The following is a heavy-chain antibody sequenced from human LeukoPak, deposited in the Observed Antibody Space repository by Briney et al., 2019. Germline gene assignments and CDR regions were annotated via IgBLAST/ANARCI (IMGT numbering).Heavy chain of an antibody. CDR3: ARANIVATYFDY. Sequence: PGGSLRLSCAASGFTFRSHWMTWVRQAPGKGLEWVANIKPDGSESYYVDFVMGRFSISRDNAKNSLYLQMNSLRAEDTAVYYCARANIVATYFDYWGQGTLVTVSS. D-gene: IGHD5-12*01. J-gene: IGHJ4*02. CDR1: GFTFRSHW. CDR2: IKPDGSES. V-gene: IGHV3-7*04.